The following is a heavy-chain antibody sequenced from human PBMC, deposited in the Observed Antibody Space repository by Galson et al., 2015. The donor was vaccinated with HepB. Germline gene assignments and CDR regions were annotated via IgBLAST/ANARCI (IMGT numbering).Heavy chain of an antibody. CDR2: IYLDDDK. V-gene: IGHV2-5*02. CDR1: GFSLSTSGVG. J-gene: IGHJ4*02. CDR3: ASKPSSGDYLAFDN. D-gene: IGHD2/OR15-2a*01. Sequence: PALVKPTQTLTLTCTLSGFSLSTSGVGVGWIRQPPGKALEWLALIYLDDDKRYSPSLKSRLTITKDTSKSQVVLTMTNMDPVVTATYFCASKPSSGDYLAFDNWGQGTLVTVSS.